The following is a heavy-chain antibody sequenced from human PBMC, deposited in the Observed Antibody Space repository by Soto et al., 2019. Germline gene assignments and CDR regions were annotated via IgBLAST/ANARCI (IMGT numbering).Heavy chain of an antibody. D-gene: IGHD5-18*01. V-gene: IGHV6-1*01. Sequence: QVQLQQSGPGLVKPSQTLSLTCAISGDSVSSNSAAWNWIRQSPSRGLEWLGRTYYRSKWYNDYAVSVKSRITINPDTSKTQFSLQLNSVTPEDTAVYYCAREAGDTAMVTDWYFDLWGRGTLVTVSS. CDR1: GDSVSSNSAA. J-gene: IGHJ2*01. CDR2: TYYRSKWYN. CDR3: AREAGDTAMVTDWYFDL.